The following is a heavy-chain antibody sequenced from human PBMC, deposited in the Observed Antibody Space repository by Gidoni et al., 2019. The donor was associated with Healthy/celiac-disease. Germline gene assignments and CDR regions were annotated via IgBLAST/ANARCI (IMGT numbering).Heavy chain of an antibody. CDR2: ISSSSSYI. D-gene: IGHD4-4*01. CDR1: GCTFSSYS. J-gene: IGHJ3*02. CDR3: ARVPTGDFTREIDAFDI. V-gene: IGHV3-21*01. Sequence: EVQLVESGGGLVKPGGSLRLSCSASGCTFSSYSMNWVRQAPGKGLEWVSSISSSSSYIYYADSVKGRFTISRDNAKNSLYLQMNSLRAEDTAVYYCARVPTGDFTREIDAFDIWGQGTMVTVSS.